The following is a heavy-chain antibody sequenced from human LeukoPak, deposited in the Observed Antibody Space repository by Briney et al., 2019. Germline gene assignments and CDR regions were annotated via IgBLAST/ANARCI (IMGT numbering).Heavy chain of an antibody. CDR1: GYTFTSNA. J-gene: IGHJ4*02. Sequence: ASVKVSCKASGYTFTSNAMHWVRQAPGQRLEWMGWINAGNGNTKYSQKFQGRVTITRDTSASTAYMELSSLRSEDTAVYYCARDGLYGSGSYPLDYWGQGTLVTVSS. D-gene: IGHD3-10*01. V-gene: IGHV1-3*01. CDR2: INAGNGNT. CDR3: ARDGLYGSGSYPLDY.